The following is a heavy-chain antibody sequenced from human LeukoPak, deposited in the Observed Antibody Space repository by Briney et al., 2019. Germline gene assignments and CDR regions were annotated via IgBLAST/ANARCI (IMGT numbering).Heavy chain of an antibody. Sequence: ASVKVSCKASGYTFTSYGISWVRQAPGQGLEWMGWISAYNGKTNYAQKLQGRVTMTTETSTRTAYMELRSLRSDDTAVYYCARAYCYDNSDYYFPTEFDFWGQGTLVTVSS. CDR1: GYTFTSYG. CDR3: ARAYCYDNSDYYFPTEFDF. J-gene: IGHJ4*02. CDR2: ISAYNGKT. D-gene: IGHD3-22*01. V-gene: IGHV1-18*01.